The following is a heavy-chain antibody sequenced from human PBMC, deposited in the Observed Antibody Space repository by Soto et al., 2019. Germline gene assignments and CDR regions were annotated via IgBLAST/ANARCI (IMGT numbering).Heavy chain of an antibody. J-gene: IGHJ6*02. V-gene: IGHV1-69*01. CDR1: GGTFSSYA. D-gene: IGHD1-26*01. Sequence: QVQLVQSGAEVKKPGSSVKVSCKASGGTFSSYAISWVRQAPGQGLEWMGGIIPIFGTANYAQKFQGRVTINADESTSTAYMELSSLRSEDTAVYYCASCVGAPNYYYYGMDVWGQGPTVTVSS. CDR3: ASCVGAPNYYYYGMDV. CDR2: IIPIFGTA.